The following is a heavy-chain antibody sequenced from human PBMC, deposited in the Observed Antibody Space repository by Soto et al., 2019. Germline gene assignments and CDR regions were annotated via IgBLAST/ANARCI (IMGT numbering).Heavy chain of an antibody. CDR1: GYTFTGHY. J-gene: IGHJ6*02. D-gene: IGHD3-22*01. V-gene: IGHV1-2*04. Sequence: ASVKVSCKASGYTFTGHYMHWVRQAPGQGLEWMGWINPNSGGTNYAQKFQGWVTMTRDTSISTAYMELSRLRSDDTAVYYCARDDYYDSSGYRRRYYYGMDVWGQGTTVTVSS. CDR2: INPNSGGT. CDR3: ARDDYYDSSGYRRRYYYGMDV.